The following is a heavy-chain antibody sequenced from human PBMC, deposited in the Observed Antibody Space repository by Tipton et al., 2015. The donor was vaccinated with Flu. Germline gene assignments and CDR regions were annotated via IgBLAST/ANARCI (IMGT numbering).Heavy chain of an antibody. J-gene: IGHJ5*02. D-gene: IGHD2-15*01. CDR3: ARGGYCSGGSCYNWFDP. V-gene: IGHV1-2*06. CDR1: GYTFTGYY. CDR2: INPNSGGT. Sequence: QLVQSGAEVKKPGASVKVSCKASGYTFTGYYMHWVRLAPGQGLEWMGRINPNSGGTNYAQKFQGRVTMTRDTSISTAYMELSRLRSDDTAVYYWARGGYCSGGSCYNWFDPWGQGTLVTVSS.